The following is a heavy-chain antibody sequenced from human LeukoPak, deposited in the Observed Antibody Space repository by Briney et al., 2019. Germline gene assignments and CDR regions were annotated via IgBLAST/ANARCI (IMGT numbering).Heavy chain of an antibody. CDR1: GGSINSSSYY. Sequence: SETLSLTCTVSGGSINSSSYYWGWVRQPPGTGLEWSGSMYYRGSTYYNPSLKSRVTISVDTSKNQFSLKLSSVTAADTAVYYCARDAGHQLSRRNYYAMDVWGQGTTVTVSS. J-gene: IGHJ6*02. CDR3: ARDAGHQLSRRNYYAMDV. V-gene: IGHV4-39*07. CDR2: MYYRGST. D-gene: IGHD1-1*01.